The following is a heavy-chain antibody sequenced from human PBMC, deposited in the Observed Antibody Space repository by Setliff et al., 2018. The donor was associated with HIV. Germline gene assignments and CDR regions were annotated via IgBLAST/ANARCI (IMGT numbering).Heavy chain of an antibody. Sequence: KPSETLSLTCTVSGGSVGSGSYYWSWIRQSPGKGLEWIGYIYYSGSTTYNPTLKRRLTISVDTSKNQFSLKLRSVTAADTAVHYCARDPPGYGDSNDYWGQGTLVTVSS. CDR2: IYYSGST. J-gene: IGHJ4*02. CDR1: GGSVGSGSYY. D-gene: IGHD4-17*01. V-gene: IGHV4-61*01. CDR3: ARDPPGYGDSNDY.